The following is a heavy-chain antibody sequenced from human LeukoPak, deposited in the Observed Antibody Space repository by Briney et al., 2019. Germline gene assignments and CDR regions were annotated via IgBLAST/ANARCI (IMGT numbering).Heavy chain of an antibody. CDR1: GFTFSTYA. V-gene: IGHV3-23*01. CDR2: ISGSGGST. D-gene: IGHD2-2*01. J-gene: IGHJ3*02. Sequence: PGGSLRLSCAASGFTFSTYAMSWVRQAPGKGLEWVSGISGSGGSTSYADSVKGRFTISRDNSKNTLYLQMNSLRAEDTAVYYCAKDIVVVPAASDALDIWGQGTMVIVSS. CDR3: AKDIVVVPAASDALDI.